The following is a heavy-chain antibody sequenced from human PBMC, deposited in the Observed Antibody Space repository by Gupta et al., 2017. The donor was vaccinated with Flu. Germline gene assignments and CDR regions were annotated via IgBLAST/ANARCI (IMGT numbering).Heavy chain of an antibody. J-gene: IGHJ6*02. Sequence: EVQLVESGGGLVKPGGSLRLSWAASGFTFSSYSMTWVRQAPGKGLEWVSSISSSSSYIYYADSVKGRFTISRDNAKNSLYLQMNSLRAEDTAVYYCARDLYTSPSEAGAYYYYGMDVWGQGTTVTVSS. CDR3: ARDLYTSPSEAGAYYYYGMDV. CDR1: GFTFSSYS. V-gene: IGHV3-21*01. D-gene: IGHD6-13*01. CDR2: ISSSSSYI.